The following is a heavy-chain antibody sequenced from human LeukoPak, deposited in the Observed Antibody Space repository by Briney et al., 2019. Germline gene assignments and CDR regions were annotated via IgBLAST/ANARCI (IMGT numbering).Heavy chain of an antibody. D-gene: IGHD2-2*01. Sequence: PGGSLRLSCAASGFTFSSYAMSWVRQAPGKGLEWVSAISGSGGSTYYADSVKGRFTISRDNSKNTLYLQMNSLRAEDTAVYYCAKEGVLVVNTSPSNDYWGQGTLVTVSS. CDR2: ISGSGGST. J-gene: IGHJ4*02. CDR1: GFTFSSYA. V-gene: IGHV3-23*01. CDR3: AKEGVLVVNTSPSNDY.